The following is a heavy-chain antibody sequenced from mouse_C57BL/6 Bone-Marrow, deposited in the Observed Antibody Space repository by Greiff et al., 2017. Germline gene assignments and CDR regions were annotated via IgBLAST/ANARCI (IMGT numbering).Heavy chain of an antibody. J-gene: IGHJ1*03. Sequence: VQLQQSGPELVKPGASVKISCKASGYTFTDYYMNWVKQSHGKSLEWIGDINPNNGGTSYNQKFKGKATLTVDKSSSTAYMELRSLTSEDSAVYYWAREELGWYFDVWGTGTTVTVSS. CDR2: INPNNGGT. CDR3: AREELGWYFDV. CDR1: GYTFTDYY. D-gene: IGHD4-1*01. V-gene: IGHV1-26*01.